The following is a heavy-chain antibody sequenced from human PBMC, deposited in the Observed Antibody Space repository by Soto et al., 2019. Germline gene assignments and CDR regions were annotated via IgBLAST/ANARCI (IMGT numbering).Heavy chain of an antibody. V-gene: IGHV4-30-4*01. CDR2: IYYSGST. CDR1: GGSISSGDYY. D-gene: IGHD6-13*01. J-gene: IGHJ4*02. Sequence: QVQLRESGPGLVKPSQTLSLTCIVSGGSISSGDYYWSWIRQPPGKGLEWIGSIYYSGSTYYNPSLKKRVTISVDTSKNQFSLKLHSVTAADTAVYYCASRHSSPYFDYWGQGTLVTVSS. CDR3: ASRHSSPYFDY.